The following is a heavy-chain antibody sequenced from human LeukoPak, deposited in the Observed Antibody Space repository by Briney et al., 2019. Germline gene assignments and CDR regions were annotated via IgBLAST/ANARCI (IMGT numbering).Heavy chain of an antibody. D-gene: IGHD3-9*01. CDR3: ARFGLRYFDWLPFDY. J-gene: IGHJ4*02. Sequence: GGSLRLSCAASGFTFSGYYMSWIRQAPGKGLEWVSYISSSSSYTNYADSVKGRFTISRDNAKNSLYLQMNSLRAEDAAVYYCARFGLRYFDWLPFDYWGQGTLVTVSS. CDR2: ISSSSSYT. V-gene: IGHV3-11*06. CDR1: GFTFSGYY.